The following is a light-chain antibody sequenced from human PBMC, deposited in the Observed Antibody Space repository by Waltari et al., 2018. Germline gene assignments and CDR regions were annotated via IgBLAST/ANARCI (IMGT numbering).Light chain of an antibody. V-gene: IGKV1-39*01. CDR2: DAS. Sequence: IEMAQSPPSLSASVGDRVTITCRASQFINTYLHWYQQRPGEAPQLLIYDASVLQIGVPSRFAGGGSGTDFTRTINGLQPEDLATYYCQHSFSGPPWTFGQGTKVKV. CDR1: QFINTY. J-gene: IGKJ1*01. CDR3: QHSFSGPPWT.